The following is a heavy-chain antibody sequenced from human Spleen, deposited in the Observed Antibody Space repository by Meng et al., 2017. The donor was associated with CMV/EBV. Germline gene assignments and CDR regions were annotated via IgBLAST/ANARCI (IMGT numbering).Heavy chain of an antibody. CDR2: INPSGGST. Sequence: QVQLVQAGAEVKKPGASVKFSCKASGYTFTSYYMHWVRQAPGQGLEWMGIINPSGGSTSYAQKFQGRVTMTRDTSTSTVYMELSSLRSEDTAVYYCARTSYGDYDFGYWGQGTLVTVSS. V-gene: IGHV1-46*01. J-gene: IGHJ4*02. CDR3: ARTSYGDYDFGY. CDR1: GYTFTSYY. D-gene: IGHD4-17*01.